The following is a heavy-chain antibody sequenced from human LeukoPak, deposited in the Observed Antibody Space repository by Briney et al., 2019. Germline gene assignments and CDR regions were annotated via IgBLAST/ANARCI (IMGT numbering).Heavy chain of an antibody. J-gene: IGHJ3*02. D-gene: IGHD6-13*01. CDR2: IYYSGST. CDR1: GGSISSYY. Sequence: SETLSLTCTVSGGSISSYYWSWIRQPPGKGLEWIGYIYYSGSTNYNPSLKSRVTISVDTFKNQFSLKLSSVTAADTAVYYCARVGYSSSWYAAPGAFDIWGQGTMVTVSS. CDR3: ARVGYSSSWYAAPGAFDI. V-gene: IGHV4-59*01.